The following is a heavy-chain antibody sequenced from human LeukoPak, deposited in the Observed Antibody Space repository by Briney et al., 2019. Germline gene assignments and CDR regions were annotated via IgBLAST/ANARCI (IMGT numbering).Heavy chain of an antibody. CDR1: GFTFSSYG. D-gene: IGHD6-19*01. Sequence: GGSLRLSCAASGFTFSSYGMHWVRQAPGKGLEWVSSISSSSSYRYYADSVKGRFTISRDNAKNSLYLQMNSVRAEDTAVYYCARVLGQWLVNYYYYYMDVWGKGTTVTVSS. J-gene: IGHJ6*03. CDR2: ISSSSSYR. CDR3: ARVLGQWLVNYYYYYMDV. V-gene: IGHV3-21*01.